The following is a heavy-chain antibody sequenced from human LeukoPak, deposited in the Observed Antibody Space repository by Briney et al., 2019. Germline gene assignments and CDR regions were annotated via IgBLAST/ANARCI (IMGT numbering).Heavy chain of an antibody. CDR3: ASSGEYYDFRSGYYPADYFDY. J-gene: IGHJ4*02. D-gene: IGHD3-3*01. Sequence: GGSLRLSCAASGFTFSSYEMNWVRQAPGKGLEWVSYISSSGSTIYYADSVKGRFTISRDNAKNSLYLQMNSLRAEDTAVYYCASSGEYYDFRSGYYPADYFDYWGQGTLVTVSS. CDR2: ISSSGSTI. V-gene: IGHV3-48*03. CDR1: GFTFSSYE.